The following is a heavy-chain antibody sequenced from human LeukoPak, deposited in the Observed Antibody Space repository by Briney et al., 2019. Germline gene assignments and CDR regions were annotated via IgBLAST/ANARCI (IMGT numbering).Heavy chain of an antibody. D-gene: IGHD4-17*01. CDR2: IYYSGST. V-gene: IGHV4-39*07. J-gene: IGHJ6*03. Sequence: KPSETLSLTCTVSGGSISSSSYYWGWIRQPPGKGLEWIGSIYYSGSTYYNPSLKSRVTISVDTSKNQFSLKLSSVTAADTAVYYCARQGVGTYDYGDEGYYMDVWGKGTTVTISS. CDR3: ARQGVGTYDYGDEGYYMDV. CDR1: GGSISSSSYY.